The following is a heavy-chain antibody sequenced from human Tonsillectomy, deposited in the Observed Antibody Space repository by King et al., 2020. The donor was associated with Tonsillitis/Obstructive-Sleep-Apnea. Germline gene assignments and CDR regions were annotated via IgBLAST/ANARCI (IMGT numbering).Heavy chain of an antibody. CDR2: FNPSGAST. Sequence: QLVQSGAEVKKPGASVKVSCKASGYTFTSYYMHWVRQSPGQGLEWMGIFNPSGASTSYAQKFQGRVTMTRDTSTSTVYMELSSLRSEDTAVYYCARGAVVPAASNWFDPWGQGTLVTVSS. V-gene: IGHV1-46*01. D-gene: IGHD2-2*01. CDR1: GYTFTSYY. J-gene: IGHJ5*02. CDR3: ARGAVVPAASNWFDP.